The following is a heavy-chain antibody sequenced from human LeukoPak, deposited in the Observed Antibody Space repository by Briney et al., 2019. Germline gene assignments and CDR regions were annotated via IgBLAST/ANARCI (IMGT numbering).Heavy chain of an antibody. J-gene: IGHJ6*02. CDR3: ARDITMVRGLIGYYYGMDV. CDR1: GFTFSTYS. D-gene: IGHD3-10*01. Sequence: GGSLRPSCAASGFTFSTYSMNWVRQAPGKGLEWVSYVSSSSSTIYYADSVRGRFTISRDNAKNSLYLQMNSLRDEDTAVYYCARDITMVRGLIGYYYGMDVWGQGTTVTVSS. CDR2: VSSSSSTI. V-gene: IGHV3-48*02.